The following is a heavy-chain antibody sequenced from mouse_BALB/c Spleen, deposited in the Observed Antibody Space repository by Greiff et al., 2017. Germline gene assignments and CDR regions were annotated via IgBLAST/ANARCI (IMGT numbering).Heavy chain of an antibody. CDR2: ISDGGSYT. J-gene: IGHJ3*01. V-gene: IGHV5-4*02. Sequence: EVQGVESGGGLVKPGGTLKLSCAASGFTFSDYYMYWVRQTPEKRLEWVATISDGGSYTYYPDSVKGRFTISRDNAKNNLYLQMSSLKSEDTAMYYCARDLYGYGLAYWGQGTLVTVSA. D-gene: IGHD2-2*01. CDR1: GFTFSDYY. CDR3: ARDLYGYGLAY.